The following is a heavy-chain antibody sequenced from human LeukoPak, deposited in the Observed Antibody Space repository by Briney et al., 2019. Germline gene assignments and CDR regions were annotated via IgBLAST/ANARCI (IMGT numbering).Heavy chain of an antibody. Sequence: SGGSLRLSCAASGFTFSSYSMNWVRQAPRKGLEWVSAISSSSSYIYYADSVKGRFTISRDNAKNSLYLQMNSLRAEDTAVYYCGRDLYGFIAGAANYWGQGTLVTVSS. CDR1: GFTFSSYS. CDR2: ISSSSSYI. J-gene: IGHJ4*02. CDR3: GRDLYGFIAGAANY. D-gene: IGHD6-19*01. V-gene: IGHV3-21*01.